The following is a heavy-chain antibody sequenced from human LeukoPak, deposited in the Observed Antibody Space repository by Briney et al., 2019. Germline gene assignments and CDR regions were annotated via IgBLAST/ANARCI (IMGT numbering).Heavy chain of an antibody. V-gene: IGHV3-74*01. CDR1: GFTFSSYW. CDR2: INSDGSST. CDR3: ARSWVGATDVDY. J-gene: IGHJ4*02. Sequence: GGSLRLSCAASGFTFSSYWMHWVRQAPGKGLVWVSRINSDGSSTSYAVSVKGRFTISRDNAKNTLYLQMNSLRAEDTAVYYCARSWVGATDVDYWGQGTLVTVSS. D-gene: IGHD1-26*01.